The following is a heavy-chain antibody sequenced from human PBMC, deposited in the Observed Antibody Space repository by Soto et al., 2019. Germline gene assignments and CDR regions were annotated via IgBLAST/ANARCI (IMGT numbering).Heavy chain of an antibody. D-gene: IGHD6-13*01. CDR1: GFTFRSFT. CDR3: TRDASRDSSARGWFDP. Sequence: GGSLRLSCAASGFTFRSFTMNWVRQAPGKGLEWVSTISSNSAYIYYTDALKGRFTISRDNAKNSLHLQMNSLRAEDTAVYYCTRDASRDSSARGWFDPWGPGTLVTVSS. J-gene: IGHJ5*02. V-gene: IGHV3-21*01. CDR2: ISSNSAYI.